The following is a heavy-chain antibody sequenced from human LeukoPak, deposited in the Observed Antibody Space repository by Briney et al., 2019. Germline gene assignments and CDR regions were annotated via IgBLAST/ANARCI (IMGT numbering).Heavy chain of an antibody. V-gene: IGHV5-51*01. Sequence: GESLKISCKGSGYSFTSYWIGWVRRMPGKGLEWRGIIYPGDSDTRYSPSFQGQATISADKSISTAYLQWSSLKASDTATYYCARGGGSSSGPFDYWGQGTLVTVSS. CDR2: IYPGDSDT. CDR1: GYSFTSYW. D-gene: IGHD6-6*01. CDR3: ARGGGSSSGPFDY. J-gene: IGHJ4*02.